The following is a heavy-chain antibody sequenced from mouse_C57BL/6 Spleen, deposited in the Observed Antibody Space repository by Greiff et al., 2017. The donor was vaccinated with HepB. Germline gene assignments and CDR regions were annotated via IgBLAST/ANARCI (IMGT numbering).Heavy chain of an antibody. Sequence: EVQLQESEGGLVQPGSSMKLSCTASGFTFSDYYMAWVRQVPEKGLEWVANINYDGSSTYYLDSLKSRFIISRDNAKNILYLQMSSLKSEDTATYYCAREAYYGSSPWFAYWGQGTLVTVSA. V-gene: IGHV5-16*01. D-gene: IGHD1-1*01. CDR3: AREAYYGSSPWFAY. CDR2: INYDGSST. CDR1: GFTFSDYY. J-gene: IGHJ3*01.